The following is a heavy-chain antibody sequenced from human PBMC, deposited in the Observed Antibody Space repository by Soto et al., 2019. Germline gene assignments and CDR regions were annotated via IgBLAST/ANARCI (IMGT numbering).Heavy chain of an antibody. V-gene: IGHV3-23*01. CDR2: ISGSGGST. CDR3: AKDLSGTDYYYYYGMDV. D-gene: IGHD5-12*01. CDR1: GFTFSSYA. Sequence: PGGSLRLSCAASGFTFSSYAMSWVRQAPGKGLEWVSAISGSGGSTYYADSVKGRFTISRDNSKNTLYLQMNSLRAEDTAVYYCAKDLSGTDYYYYYGMDVWGQGTTVTVSS. J-gene: IGHJ6*02.